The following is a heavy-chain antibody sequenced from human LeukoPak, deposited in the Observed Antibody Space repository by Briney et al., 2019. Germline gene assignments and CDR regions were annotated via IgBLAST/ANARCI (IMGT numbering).Heavy chain of an antibody. CDR1: GYSFTSYW. Sequence: PGESLKISRKGSGYSFTSYWIGWVRQMPGKGLEWMGIIYPGDSDTRYSPSFQGQVTISADKSISTAYLQWNSLKASDTAMCYCARLGDQLAYNWFDPWGQGTLVTVSS. J-gene: IGHJ5*02. V-gene: IGHV5-51*01. CDR3: ARLGDQLAYNWFDP. D-gene: IGHD2-2*01. CDR2: IYPGDSDT.